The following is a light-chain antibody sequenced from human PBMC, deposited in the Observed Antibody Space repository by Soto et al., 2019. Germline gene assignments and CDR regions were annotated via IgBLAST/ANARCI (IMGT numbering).Light chain of an antibody. CDR3: QQSYSTPPDIT. J-gene: IGKJ5*01. V-gene: IGKV1-39*01. Sequence: DIQMTQSPSSPSASVGDRVTITCRASQSISSYLNWYQQKPGKAPKLLIYAASSLQSGVPSRFSGSGSGTDFTLTISSLQPEDFATYYCQQSYSTPPDITFGQGTRLEIK. CDR2: AAS. CDR1: QSISSY.